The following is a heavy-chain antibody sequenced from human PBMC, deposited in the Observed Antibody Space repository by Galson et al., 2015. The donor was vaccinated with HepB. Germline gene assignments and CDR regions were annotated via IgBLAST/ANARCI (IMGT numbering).Heavy chain of an antibody. CDR3: ARDRLRDGTYNGFDY. CDR1: GFTFSNYW. Sequence: SLRLSCAASGFTFSNYWMSWVRRAPGKGLEWVANIKEDGSGKYYVDSVKGRLTISRDNAKNSLYVQMSSLRAEDTAVYYCARDRLRDGTYNGFDYWGQGTQVTVSS. J-gene: IGHJ4*02. CDR2: IKEDGSGK. V-gene: IGHV3-7*01. D-gene: IGHD1-26*01.